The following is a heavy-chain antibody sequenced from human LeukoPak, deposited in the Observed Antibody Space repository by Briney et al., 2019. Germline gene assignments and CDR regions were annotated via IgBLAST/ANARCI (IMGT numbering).Heavy chain of an antibody. CDR2: ISWNSGSI. Sequence: GGSLRLSCAASGFTFDDYAMHWVRQAPGKGLEWVSGISWNSGSIGYADSVKGRFTISRDNAKNSLYLQMNSLGAEDTALYYCAKDPQDYYDSSGPYWSFDIWGQGTMVTVSS. D-gene: IGHD3-22*01. J-gene: IGHJ3*02. CDR3: AKDPQDYYDSSGPYWSFDI. V-gene: IGHV3-9*01. CDR1: GFTFDDYA.